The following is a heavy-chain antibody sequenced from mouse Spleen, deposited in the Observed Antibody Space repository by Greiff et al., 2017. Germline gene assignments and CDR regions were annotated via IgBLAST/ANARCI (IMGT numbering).Heavy chain of an antibody. CDR2: INPSNGGT. CDR1: GYTFTSYY. D-gene: IGHD1-1*01. Sequence: QVQLQQSGAELVKPGASVKLSCKASGYTFTSYYMYWVKQRPGQGLEWIGEINPSNGGTNFNEKFKSKATLTVDKSSSTAYMQLSSLTSEDSAVYYCTRSVGGYAMDYWGQGTSVTVSS. V-gene: IGHV1S81*02. J-gene: IGHJ4*01. CDR3: TRSVGGYAMDY.